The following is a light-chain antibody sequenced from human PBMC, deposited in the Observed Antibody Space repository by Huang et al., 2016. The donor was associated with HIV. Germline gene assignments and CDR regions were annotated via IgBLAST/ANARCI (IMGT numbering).Light chain of an antibody. V-gene: IGKV3-20*01. CDR3: QQDGRSPLT. CDR2: GAS. Sequence: DIVLTQSPGTLSFSPRERGALSCRPSQSVSSSDLAWYQQKPGQAPRLLIYGASSRATGIPDRCSGGGSGTDRTVPMNRLEPEDVAVYYCQQDGRSPLTFGGGTKVEIK. J-gene: IGKJ4*02. CDR1: QSVSSSD.